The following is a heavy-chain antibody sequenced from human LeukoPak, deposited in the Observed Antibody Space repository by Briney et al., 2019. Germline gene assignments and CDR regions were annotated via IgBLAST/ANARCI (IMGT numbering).Heavy chain of an antibody. D-gene: IGHD6-19*01. Sequence: PGGSLRLSCAASGFTFSSYDMHWVRQAPGKGLEWVAVISYDGSNKYYADSVKGRFTISRDNSKNTLYLQMNSLRAEDTAVYYCAKDSSGWLDYWGQGTLVTVSS. CDR3: AKDSSGWLDY. CDR2: ISYDGSNK. V-gene: IGHV3-30*18. J-gene: IGHJ4*02. CDR1: GFTFSSYD.